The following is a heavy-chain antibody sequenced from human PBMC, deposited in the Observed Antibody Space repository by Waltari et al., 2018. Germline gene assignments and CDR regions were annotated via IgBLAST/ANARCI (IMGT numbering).Heavy chain of an antibody. CDR1: GFTFSRFW. V-gene: IGHV3-7*01. Sequence: EVQLVESGGGLVQPGGSLRLSCAASGFTFSRFWMSWVRQAPGKGLEWVGNIDKDGTGTNYMDSVKGRFTTSRDNARNSLYLQMNSLRVDDTAVYYCVRDDDGGMGAVWGQGTTVIVSS. D-gene: IGHD3-16*01. CDR3: VRDDDGGMGAV. CDR2: IDKDGTGT. J-gene: IGHJ6*02.